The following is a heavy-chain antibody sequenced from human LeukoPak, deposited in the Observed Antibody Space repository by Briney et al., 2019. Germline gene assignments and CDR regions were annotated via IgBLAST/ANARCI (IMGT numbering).Heavy chain of an antibody. CDR1: GFTLNSNA. J-gene: IGHJ4*02. D-gene: IGHD6-6*01. Sequence: PGGSLRLSCAVSGFTLNSNAMCWVRQAPGKGLEWVSGISRMGVTTYYADSVKGRFTISRDTSKNTLYLQMNTLRPEDTAVYYCAKEEVSNDYWGQGTLVTVSS. CDR3: AKEEVSNDY. CDR2: ISRMGVTT. V-gene: IGHV3-23*01.